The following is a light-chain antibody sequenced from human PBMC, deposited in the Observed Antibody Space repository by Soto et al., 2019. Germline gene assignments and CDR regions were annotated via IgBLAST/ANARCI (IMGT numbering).Light chain of an antibody. CDR3: QQRSNWPPLT. J-gene: IGKJ1*01. Sequence: EIVLTQSPATLSSSPGERATLSCRASQSVSSYLAWYQQKPGQAPRLLIYDASNRATGIPARFSGSGSGTDFTLTISSLEPEDFAVYYCQQRSNWPPLTFGQGTKVEIK. V-gene: IGKV3-11*01. CDR2: DAS. CDR1: QSVSSY.